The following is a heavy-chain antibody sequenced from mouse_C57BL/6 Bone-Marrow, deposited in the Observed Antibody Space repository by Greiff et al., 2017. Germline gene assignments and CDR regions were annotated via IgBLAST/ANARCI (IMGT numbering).Heavy chain of an antibody. CDR1: GYAFTNYL. Sequence: QVQLQQSGAELVRPGTSVKVSCKASGYAFTNYLIEWVKQRPGQGLEWIGVINPGSGGTNYNEKFKGKATLTADKSSSTAYMQLSSLTSEDSAVYFCARRVHYYGRGNYFDYWGQRTTLTVSS. J-gene: IGHJ2*01. CDR3: ARRVHYYGRGNYFDY. D-gene: IGHD1-1*01. V-gene: IGHV1-54*01. CDR2: INPGSGGT.